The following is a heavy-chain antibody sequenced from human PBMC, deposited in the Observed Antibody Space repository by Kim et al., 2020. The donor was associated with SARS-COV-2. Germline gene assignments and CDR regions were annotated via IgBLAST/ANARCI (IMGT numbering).Heavy chain of an antibody. CDR3: AREHYGDYVPAGDAFDI. V-gene: IGHV1-69*13. Sequence: SVKVSCKASGGTFSSYAISWVRQAPGQGLEWMGGIIPIFGTANYAQKFQGRVTITADESTSTAYMELSSLRSEDTAVYYCAREHYGDYVPAGDAFDIWGQGTMVTVSS. J-gene: IGHJ3*02. CDR2: IIPIFGTA. CDR1: GGTFSSYA. D-gene: IGHD4-17*01.